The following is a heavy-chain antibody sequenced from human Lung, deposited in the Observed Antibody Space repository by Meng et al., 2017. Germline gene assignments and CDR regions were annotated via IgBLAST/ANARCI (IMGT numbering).Heavy chain of an antibody. CDR2: MKSNIDGGTV. CDR3: TGHIDY. J-gene: IGHJ4*01. V-gene: IGHV3-15*01. CDR1: GFTFINGC. Sequence: VMVVGFGGGLVKPEGSLRLSCACAGFTFINGCMNWVRQAPGKGLEWIGRMKSNIDGGTVDYAAALKGRFFISRDDSKNMFYLQMNSLKSEDTAVYYCTGHIDYWGHGTLVTVSS.